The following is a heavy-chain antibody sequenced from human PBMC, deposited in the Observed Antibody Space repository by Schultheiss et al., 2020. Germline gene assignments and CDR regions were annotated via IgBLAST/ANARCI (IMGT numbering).Heavy chain of an antibody. Sequence: GGSLRLSCAASGFTFSSYGMHWVRQAPGKGLEWVAVIWYDGSNKYYADSVKGRFTISRDNSKNTLYLQMNSLRAEDTAVYYCARGYGSGSYYNGEFDYWGQGTLVTVSS. D-gene: IGHD3-10*01. V-gene: IGHV3-33*01. J-gene: IGHJ4*02. CDR2: IWYDGSNK. CDR3: ARGYGSGSYYNGEFDY. CDR1: GFTFSSYG.